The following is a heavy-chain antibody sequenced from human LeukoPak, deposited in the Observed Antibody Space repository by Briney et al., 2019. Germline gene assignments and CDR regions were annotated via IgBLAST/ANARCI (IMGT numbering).Heavy chain of an antibody. J-gene: IGHJ4*02. CDR2: ISNNGGST. CDR1: GFPFSSYA. CDR3: ARDPHCDTTTCLSYFDY. D-gene: IGHD2-2*01. Sequence: TGGSLRLSCAASGFPFSSYAMHWVRQAPGKGLELVSTISNNGGSTYFANSVKGRFTISRDNSKNTLFLQMGSLRPEDMAVYYCARDPHCDTTTCLSYFDYRGRGTLVTVSS. V-gene: IGHV3-64*01.